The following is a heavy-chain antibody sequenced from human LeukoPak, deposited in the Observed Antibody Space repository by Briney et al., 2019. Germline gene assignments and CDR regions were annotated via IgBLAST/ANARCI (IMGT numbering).Heavy chain of an antibody. D-gene: IGHD6-19*01. CDR3: AIVRDGVAGTAFDY. CDR2: INSDGSST. V-gene: IGHV3-74*01. J-gene: IGHJ4*02. CDR1: GFIFCSIR. Sequence: RGSLRLSSSAYGFIFCSIRVEWEGQAPGQGLVWVSRINSDGSSTSYADSVKGRFTMSRDNAKNTLYLQMNRLRAEETCVYCCAIVRDGVAGTAFDYWGQGTLVTVSS.